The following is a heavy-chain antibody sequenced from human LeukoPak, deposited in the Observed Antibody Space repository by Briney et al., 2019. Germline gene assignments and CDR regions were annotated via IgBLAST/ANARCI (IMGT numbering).Heavy chain of an antibody. J-gene: IGHJ4*02. CDR1: GFILSNYR. CDR2: ISSSGNSR. Sequence: GGSLRLSCAASGFILSNYRMNWVRQAPGKGLEWVSYISSSGNSREYADSVKGRFTISRDNPKNLLFLQINSLRVEDTAVYYCARETPRRGETRDGYRWGQGTVVTVSS. CDR3: ARETPRRGETRDGYR. V-gene: IGHV3-48*04. D-gene: IGHD5-24*01.